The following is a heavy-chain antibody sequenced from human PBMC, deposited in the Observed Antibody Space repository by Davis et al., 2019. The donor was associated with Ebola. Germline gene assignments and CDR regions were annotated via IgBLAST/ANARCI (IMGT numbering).Heavy chain of an antibody. CDR3: ARPTSAALLRDAFDI. CDR2: LIPISNIP. V-gene: IGHV1-69*13. Sequence: SVKVSCKASGYTFTSYYMHWVRQAPGQGLEWMGGLIPISNIPGYAQKFQGRVTFAADESTSTAYLELSRLTSEDTAMYYCARPTSAALLRDAFDIWGQGTMVTVSS. J-gene: IGHJ3*02. D-gene: IGHD2-2*01. CDR1: GYTFTSYY.